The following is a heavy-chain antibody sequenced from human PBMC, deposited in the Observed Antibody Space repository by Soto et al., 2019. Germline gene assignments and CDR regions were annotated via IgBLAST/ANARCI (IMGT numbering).Heavy chain of an antibody. V-gene: IGHV4-59*01. CDR3: GRLPWADQGGIFDP. CDR2: IYYSGNT. CDR1: GGSISSYY. J-gene: IGHJ5*02. D-gene: IGHD3-16*01. Sequence: PSETLSLTCTVSGGSISSYYWSWIRQPPGKGLEWIGYIYYSGNTNYNPSLKSRVTISVDTSKNQFSLKLTSVTPADPAVYYCGRLPWADQGGIFDPWGQGTLGTVS.